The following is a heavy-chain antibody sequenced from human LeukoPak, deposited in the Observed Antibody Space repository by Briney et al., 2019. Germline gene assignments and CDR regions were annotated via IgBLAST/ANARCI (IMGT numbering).Heavy chain of an antibody. J-gene: IGHJ5*02. CDR2: IIPIFGTA. D-gene: IGHD3-10*01. V-gene: IGHV1-69*13. CDR1: GGTFSSYA. Sequence: SVKVSCKASGGTFSSYAISWVRQAPGQGLEWMGGIIPIFGTANYAQKFQGRVTITADESTSTAYMELSSLRSDDTAVYYCARDLMVRGVIVGGNWFDPWGQGTLVTVSS. CDR3: ARDLMVRGVIVGGNWFDP.